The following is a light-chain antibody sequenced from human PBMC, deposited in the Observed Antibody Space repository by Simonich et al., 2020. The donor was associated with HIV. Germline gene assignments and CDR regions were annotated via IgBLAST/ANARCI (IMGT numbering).Light chain of an antibody. J-gene: IGKJ2*01. CDR3: QQRHYTPFT. Sequence: DIQMTQSPSSLSASVGDRVTITCRASQSISSYLHWYQQKPGKAPKLLIYAASSLQSGVPSRFSGSGSGTDFTLIISSLQPEDFATYYCQQRHYTPFTFGQGTKLEIK. V-gene: IGKV1-39*01. CDR1: QSISSY. CDR2: AAS.